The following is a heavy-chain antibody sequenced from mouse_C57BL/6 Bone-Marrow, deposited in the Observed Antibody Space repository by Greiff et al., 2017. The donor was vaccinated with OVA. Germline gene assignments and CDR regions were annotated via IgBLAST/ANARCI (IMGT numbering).Heavy chain of an antibody. J-gene: IGHJ3*01. CDR2: INPSDSYT. V-gene: IGHV1-69*01. CDR3: ARENDGYYVAWFAY. Sequence: QVQLQQPGAELVMPGASVKLSCKASGYTFTSYWMHWVKQRPGQGLEWFGEINPSDSYTNYNKKFKGKSTLTVDKSSSTAYMQLSSLTSEDSAVYYCARENDGYYVAWFAYWGQGTLVTVSA. D-gene: IGHD2-3*01. CDR1: GYTFTSYW.